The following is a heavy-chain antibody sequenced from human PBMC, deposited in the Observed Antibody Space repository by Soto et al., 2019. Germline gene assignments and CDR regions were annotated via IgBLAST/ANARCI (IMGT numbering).Heavy chain of an antibody. J-gene: IGHJ6*02. Sequence: SEILSLTCSGSGGSISTNSYYLGWITQPPWKGLEWIGSIYYSGMTYYNSSLKSRVTISEDTTKNQCSLKLTSVTAADTAVYYCARLGGSSKPNDYHYGMDVWGQETMVT. D-gene: IGHD1-26*01. CDR3: ARLGGSSKPNDYHYGMDV. V-gene: IGHV4-39*01. CDR1: GGSISTNSYY. CDR2: IYYSGMT.